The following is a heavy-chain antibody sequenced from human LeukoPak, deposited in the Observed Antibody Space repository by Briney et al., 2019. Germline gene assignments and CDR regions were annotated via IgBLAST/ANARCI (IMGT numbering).Heavy chain of an antibody. V-gene: IGHV1-69*13. CDR1: GGTFSSYA. CDR2: IIPIFGTA. CDR3: ARKENPGYSSSPEGY. Sequence: GASVKVSCKASGGTFSSYAISWVRQAPGQGLEWMGGIIPIFGTANYAQKFQGRVTITADESTSTAYMELSSLRSEDTAVYYCARKENPGYSSSPEGYWGQGTLVTVSS. D-gene: IGHD6-13*01. J-gene: IGHJ4*02.